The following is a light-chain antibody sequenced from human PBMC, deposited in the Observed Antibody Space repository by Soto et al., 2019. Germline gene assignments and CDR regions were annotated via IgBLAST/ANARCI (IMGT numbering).Light chain of an antibody. CDR1: SGDIGSYNR. V-gene: IGLV2-14*01. CDR3: QSYDSSLSAYV. J-gene: IGLJ1*01. Sequence: QSVLTQPASVSGSPGRSLTISCTGTSGDIGSYNRVSWYQQHPGKAPKLIIYEVTDRPSGVPDRFSGSKSGTSASLAITGLQAEDEADYYCQSYDSSLSAYVFGTGTKVTVL. CDR2: EVT.